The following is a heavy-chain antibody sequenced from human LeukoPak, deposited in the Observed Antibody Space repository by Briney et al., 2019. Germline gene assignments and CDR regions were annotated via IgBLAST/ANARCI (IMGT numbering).Heavy chain of an antibody. V-gene: IGHV3-7*03. Sequence: PGGSLRLSCAASGLTLSYYWMSWVRQAPGKGLEWVANINQDGSEKYYVDSVKGRFTISRDNSKNTLYLQMNSLRAEDTAVYYCAKGIVLMVYATLDYWGQGTLVTVSS. CDR1: GLTLSYYW. CDR2: INQDGSEK. J-gene: IGHJ4*02. D-gene: IGHD2-8*01. CDR3: AKGIVLMVYATLDY.